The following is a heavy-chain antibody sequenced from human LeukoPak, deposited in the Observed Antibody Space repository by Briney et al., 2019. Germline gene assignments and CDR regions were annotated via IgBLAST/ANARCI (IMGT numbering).Heavy chain of an antibody. CDR3: ARGPYYDFLYYYYYMDV. Sequence: GGSLRLSCAASGFTFSSYWMSWVRQAPGKGLEWVANIKQDGSEKYYVDSVKGRFTISRDNAKNSLYLQMNSLRAEDTAVYYCARGPYYDFLYYYYYMDVWGKGTTVTVSS. CDR1: GFTFSSYW. J-gene: IGHJ6*03. D-gene: IGHD3-3*01. CDR2: IKQDGSEK. V-gene: IGHV3-7*01.